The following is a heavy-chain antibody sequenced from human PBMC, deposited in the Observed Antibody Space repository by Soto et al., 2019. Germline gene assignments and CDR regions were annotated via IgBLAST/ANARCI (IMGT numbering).Heavy chain of an antibody. J-gene: IGHJ6*02. V-gene: IGHV1-18*01. Sequence: SVQVSCPASGYPLTSYGISWVRQAPGHGLEWMGWISAYNGNTNYAQKPQVRVTMTTDTSTRTAYMELRSLRSDAPGAYYCARDQGIAAAGPYYYYYYGLDGWGQGNTVTVAS. CDR1: GYPLTSYG. CDR2: ISAYNGNT. CDR3: ARDQGIAAAGPYYYYYYGLDG. D-gene: IGHD6-13*01.